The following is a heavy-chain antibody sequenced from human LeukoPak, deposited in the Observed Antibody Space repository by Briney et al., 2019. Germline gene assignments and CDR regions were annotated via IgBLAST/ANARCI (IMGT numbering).Heavy chain of an antibody. CDR3: ASRVTMVRGVDDAFDI. D-gene: IGHD3-10*01. Sequence: ASVKVSCKASGYTFTGYDMHWVRQAPGQGLEWMGWINPNSGGTNYAQKFQGRVTMTRDTSISTAYMELSRLRSDDTAVYYCASRVTMVRGVDDAFDIWGQGTMVTVSS. CDR2: INPNSGGT. V-gene: IGHV1-2*02. CDR1: GYTFTGYD. J-gene: IGHJ3*02.